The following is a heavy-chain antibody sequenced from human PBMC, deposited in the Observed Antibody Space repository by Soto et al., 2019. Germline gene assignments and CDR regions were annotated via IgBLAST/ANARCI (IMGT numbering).Heavy chain of an antibody. CDR2: IYYSGST. J-gene: IGHJ4*02. D-gene: IGHD2-21*02. CDR1: GGSISSGGYY. CDR3: ARSPHIVVVTAIPGYFDY. V-gene: IGHV4-31*03. Sequence: SETLSLTCTVSGGSISSGGYYWSWIRQHPGKCLEWIGYIYYSGSTYYNPSLKSRVTISVDTSKNQFSLKLSSVTAADTAVYYCARSPHIVVVTAIPGYFDYWGQGTLVTVYS.